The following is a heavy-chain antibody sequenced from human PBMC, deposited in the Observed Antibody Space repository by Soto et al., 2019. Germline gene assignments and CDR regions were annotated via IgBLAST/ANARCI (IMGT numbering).Heavy chain of an antibody. D-gene: IGHD2-2*01. CDR2: IYSGGST. CDR1: GFTVSSNY. Sequence: EVQVVETGGGLIQPGGSLRLSCAVSGFTVSSNYMSWVRQPPGKGPEWVSDIYSGGSTYYADSVKGRFTISRDNSKNTLYLQLTSLRAEDTAVYYCARERDVPNRNGFDLWGQGTVVPVSS. V-gene: IGHV3-53*02. J-gene: IGHJ5*02. CDR3: ARERDVPNRNGFDL.